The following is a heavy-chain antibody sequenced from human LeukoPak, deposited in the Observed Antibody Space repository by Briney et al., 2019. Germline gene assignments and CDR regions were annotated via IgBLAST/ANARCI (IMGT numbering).Heavy chain of an antibody. CDR1: GVSISVLY. V-gene: IGHV4-4*08. CDR3: ARRRGGFGEGEFDY. Sequence: SETLSLTCTLSGVSISVLYWHWIRQPPRKRLEWVGYILTGGRISYTPSLNSRVAFSMDASKTQVSLRLNSVTATDAAVYYCARRRGGFGEGEFDYWGQEIPVTVST. CDR2: ILTGGRI. D-gene: IGHD3-10*01. J-gene: IGHJ4*02.